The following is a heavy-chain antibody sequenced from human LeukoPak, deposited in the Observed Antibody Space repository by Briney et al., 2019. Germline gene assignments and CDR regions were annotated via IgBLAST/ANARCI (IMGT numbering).Heavy chain of an antibody. J-gene: IGHJ4*02. V-gene: IGHV3-74*01. CDR3: VREGLPAAFDY. CDR1: GFTFNSKW. CDR2: INNDGSGT. Sequence: PGGSLRLSCAASGFTFNSKWMHWVRQAPGKGLVWVSHINNDGSGTSYADSVKGRFTISRDNAKNTLYLQMNSLRAEDTAIYYCVREGLPAAFDYWGQGTLVTVSS. D-gene: IGHD2-2*01.